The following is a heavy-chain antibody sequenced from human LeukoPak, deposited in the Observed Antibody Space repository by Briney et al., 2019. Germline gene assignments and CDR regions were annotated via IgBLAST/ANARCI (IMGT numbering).Heavy chain of an antibody. CDR3: TRRRGGGSYRDY. J-gene: IGHJ4*02. CDR2: INQDGGER. D-gene: IGHD1-26*01. Sequence: GGSLRLSCAASGFTLSSYWMSWVRQAPGKGLEWVANINQDGGERHYVDSVKGRFTISRDNAKNSLYLQVNSLRAEDTAVYYCTRRRGGGSYRDYWGQGTLVTVSS. CDR1: GFTLSSYW. V-gene: IGHV3-7*05.